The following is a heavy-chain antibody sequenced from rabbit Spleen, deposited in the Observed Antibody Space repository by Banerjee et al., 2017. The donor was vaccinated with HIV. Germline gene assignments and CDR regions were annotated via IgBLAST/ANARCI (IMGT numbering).Heavy chain of an antibody. V-gene: IGHV1S45*01. CDR1: GFSFSSNW. CDR3: ARDTSSSFSSYGMDL. J-gene: IGHJ6*01. CDR2: IDTNDGDT. Sequence: LEESGGGLVKPGGTLTLTCTVSGFSFSSNWICWVRQAPGKGLEWIACIDTNDGDTDYANWPKGRFTISKTSSTTATLQLNSLTAADTATYFCARDTSSSFSSYGMDLWGPGTLVTVS. D-gene: IGHD1-1*01.